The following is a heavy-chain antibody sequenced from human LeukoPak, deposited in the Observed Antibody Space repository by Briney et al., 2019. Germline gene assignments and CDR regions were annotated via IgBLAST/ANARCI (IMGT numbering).Heavy chain of an antibody. J-gene: IGHJ3*02. V-gene: IGHV1-18*01. D-gene: IGHD7-27*01. Sequence: ASVKVSCKASGYTFTSYGINWVRQAPGQGLEWMGWISTSNGNTKSAQKLQGRVTMTTDTSTSTAYMELRSLRSDDTAVYYCARWDWGFGAFDIWGQGTMVTVSS. CDR2: ISTSNGNT. CDR1: GYTFTSYG. CDR3: ARWDWGFGAFDI.